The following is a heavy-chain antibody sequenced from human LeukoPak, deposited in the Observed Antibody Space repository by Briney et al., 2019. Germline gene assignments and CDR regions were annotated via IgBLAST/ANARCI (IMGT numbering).Heavy chain of an antibody. CDR1: GFTFTSSA. CDR2: IVVGSGNT. D-gene: IGHD4/OR15-4a*01. CDR3: AADQVLGPYYYYYYMDV. Sequence: GASVKVSCKASGFTFTSSAVQWVRQARGQRLEWIGWIVVGSGNTNYAQKFQERVTITRDMSTSTAYMELSSLRSEDTAVYYCAADQVLGPYYYYYYMDVWGKGTTVTVSS. J-gene: IGHJ6*03. V-gene: IGHV1-58*01.